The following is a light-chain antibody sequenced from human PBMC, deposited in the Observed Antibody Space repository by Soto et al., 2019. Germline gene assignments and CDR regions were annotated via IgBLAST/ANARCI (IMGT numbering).Light chain of an antibody. J-gene: IGLJ2*01. Sequence: NFMLTQPHSVSESPGKTVTISCTRSSGSIASNYVQWYQQRPGSAPTTVIYEDNQRPSGVPDRFSGAIDSASNSAPLTISGLEAEDEADYYCPSSGSSNHVVFGGGTKLTVL. CDR1: SGSIASNY. CDR2: EDN. CDR3: PSSGSSNHVV. V-gene: IGLV6-57*04.